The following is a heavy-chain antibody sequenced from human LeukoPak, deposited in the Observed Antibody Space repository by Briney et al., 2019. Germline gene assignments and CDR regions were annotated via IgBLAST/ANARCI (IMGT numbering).Heavy chain of an antibody. D-gene: IGHD3-3*01. V-gene: IGHV1-18*01. CDR3: ARADQTTYYDFWSGYHPVWFDP. CDR1: GYTFTSYG. CDR2: ISAYNGNT. Sequence: ASVKVSCKASGYTFTSYGISWVRQAPGQGLEWVGWISAYNGNTNYAQKLQGRVTMTTDTSTSTAYMELRSLRSDDTAVYYCARADQTTYYDFWSGYHPVWFDPWGQGTLVTVSS. J-gene: IGHJ5*02.